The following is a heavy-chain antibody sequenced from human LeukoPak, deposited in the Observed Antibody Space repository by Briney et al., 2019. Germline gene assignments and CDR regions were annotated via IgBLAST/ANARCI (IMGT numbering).Heavy chain of an antibody. J-gene: IGHJ4*02. CDR1: GGSFSGYY. CDR3: ARGRFGYDFWSGYYSPTIFDY. D-gene: IGHD3-3*01. V-gene: IGHV4-34*01. CDR2: INHSGST. Sequence: SEILSLTCAVYGGSFSGYYWSWIRQPPGKGLEWIGEINHSGSTNYNPSLKSRVTIPVDTSKNQFSLKLSSVTAADTAVYYCARGRFGYDFWSGYYSPTIFDYWGQGTLVTVSS.